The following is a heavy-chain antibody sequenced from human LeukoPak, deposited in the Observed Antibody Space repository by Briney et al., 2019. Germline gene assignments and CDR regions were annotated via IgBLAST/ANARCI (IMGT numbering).Heavy chain of an antibody. V-gene: IGHV4-34*01. Sequence: PSETLSLTCAVYGGSFSGYYWSWIRQPPGKGLEWIGEINHSGSTNYNPSLKSRVTISVDTSKNQFSLKLSSVTAADTAVYYCASGYEPNWFDPWGQGALVTVSS. CDR1: GGSFSGYY. D-gene: IGHD5-12*01. CDR3: ASGYEPNWFDP. J-gene: IGHJ5*02. CDR2: INHSGST.